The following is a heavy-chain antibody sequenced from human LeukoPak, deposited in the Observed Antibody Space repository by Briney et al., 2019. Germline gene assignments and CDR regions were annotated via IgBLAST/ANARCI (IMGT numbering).Heavy chain of an antibody. J-gene: IGHJ4*02. V-gene: IGHV3-11*04. CDR3: VRDDDRPDNGLDY. CDR1: GFTFSDYY. Sequence: GGSLRLSCAASGFTFSDYYMSWIRQAPGKGLEWVSHISSSGTTIYYADSVKGRFTISRDNAKNSLYLQMNSLRAEDTAVYYCVRDDDRPDNGLDYWGQGTLVTVSS. D-gene: IGHD3-22*01. CDR2: ISSSGTTI.